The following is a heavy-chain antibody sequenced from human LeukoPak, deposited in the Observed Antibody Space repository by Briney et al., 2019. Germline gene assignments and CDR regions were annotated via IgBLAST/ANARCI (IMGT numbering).Heavy chain of an antibody. J-gene: IGHJ4*02. Sequence: EASVKVSCKASGYTFTSYGITWVRQAPGQGLEWVGWISAYNGNTDYAQKLQGRVTMTIDTSTSTAYMELRSLRSDDTAVYYCARAVAYDSSGYYRPPPGYWGQGTLVTVSS. D-gene: IGHD3-22*01. V-gene: IGHV1-18*01. CDR3: ARAVAYDSSGYYRPPPGY. CDR2: ISAYNGNT. CDR1: GYTFTSYG.